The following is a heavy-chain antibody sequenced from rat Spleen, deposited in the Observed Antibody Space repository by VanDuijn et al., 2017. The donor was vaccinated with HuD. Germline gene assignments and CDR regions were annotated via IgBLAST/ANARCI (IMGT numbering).Heavy chain of an antibody. D-gene: IGHD1-4*01. Sequence: EVQLKESGPGLVQPSQTLSLTCTVSGFSLTDYSVHWVRQPPGKGLEWMGVMWSGGSTAYNSALKSRLSISRDTSKSQVFLKMNSLQTEDTAIYYCTQGKLPGYNPPYYGSSDYWGQGVMVTVSS. CDR1: GFSLTDYS. J-gene: IGHJ2*01. CDR2: MWSGGST. V-gene: IGHV2S63*01. CDR3: TQGKLPGYNPPYYGSSDY.